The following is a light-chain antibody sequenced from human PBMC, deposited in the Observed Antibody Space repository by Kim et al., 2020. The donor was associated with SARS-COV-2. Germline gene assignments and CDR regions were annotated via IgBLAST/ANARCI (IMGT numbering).Light chain of an antibody. J-gene: IGLJ2*01. Sequence: SYELTQPPSVSVSPGQTASITCSGDKLGDKYACWYQQKPGQSPVLVIYQDTKRPSGIPERFSGSNSGNTATLTISGTQATDEADYYCQAWDSRTYVLFGGGTQLTVL. V-gene: IGLV3-1*01. CDR1: KLGDKY. CDR2: QDT. CDR3: QAWDSRTYVL.